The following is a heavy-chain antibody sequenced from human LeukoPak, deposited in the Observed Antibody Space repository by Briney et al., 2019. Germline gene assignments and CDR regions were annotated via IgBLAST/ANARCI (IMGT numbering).Heavy chain of an antibody. V-gene: IGHV3-23*01. CDR2: ISGSGGST. CDR3: TTDRTISGVIIISFEN. CDR1: GFTFSSYA. Sequence: GSLRLSCAASGFTFSSYAMSWVRQAPGKGLEWVSGISGSGGSTYYADSVKGRFTISRDNSKNTLYLQMNSLRAEDTAVYYCTTDRTISGVIIISFENWGQGTLVTVSS. D-gene: IGHD3-3*01. J-gene: IGHJ4*02.